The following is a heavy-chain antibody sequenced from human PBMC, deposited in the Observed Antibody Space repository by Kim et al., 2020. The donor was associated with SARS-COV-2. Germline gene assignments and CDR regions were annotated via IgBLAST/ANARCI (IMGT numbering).Heavy chain of an antibody. CDR2: ISSRSTYI. J-gene: IGHJ4*02. CDR3: ARDAYSGSYWGGTDY. Sequence: GGSLRLSCAASGFIFSSYNMNWVRQAPGKGLEWVSSISSRSTYIYYADSVKGRFTISRDNAKNSLYLQMNSLRAEDTAVYYCARDAYSGSYWGGTDYWGQGTLVTVSS. CDR1: GFIFSSYN. V-gene: IGHV3-21*01. D-gene: IGHD1-26*01.